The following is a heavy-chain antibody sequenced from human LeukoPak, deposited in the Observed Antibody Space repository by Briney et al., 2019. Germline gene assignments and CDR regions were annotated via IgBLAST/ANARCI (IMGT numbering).Heavy chain of an antibody. Sequence: PSETLSLTCTDSGGSVSSGSYYWSWIRQPPGKGLEWIGYIYYSGSTNYNPSLKSRVTISVDTSKNQFSLKLSSVTAADTAVYYCAREPVTTFYYFDYWGQGTLVTVSS. J-gene: IGHJ4*02. CDR1: GGSVSSGSYY. V-gene: IGHV4-61*01. D-gene: IGHD4-17*01. CDR2: IYYSGST. CDR3: AREPVTTFYYFDY.